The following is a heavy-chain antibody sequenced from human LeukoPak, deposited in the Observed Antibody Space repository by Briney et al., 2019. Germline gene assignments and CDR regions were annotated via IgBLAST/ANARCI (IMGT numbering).Heavy chain of an antibody. CDR2: IYYSGST. Sequence: SETLSLTCTVSGGSISSYYWRWIRQPPGKGLEWIGYIYYSGSTNYNPSLKSRVTISVDTSKNQFSLKLSSVTAADTAVYYCARLWSGYDIDSDYWGQGTLVTVSS. J-gene: IGHJ4*02. V-gene: IGHV4-59*08. D-gene: IGHD5-12*01. CDR1: GGSISSYY. CDR3: ARLWSGYDIDSDY.